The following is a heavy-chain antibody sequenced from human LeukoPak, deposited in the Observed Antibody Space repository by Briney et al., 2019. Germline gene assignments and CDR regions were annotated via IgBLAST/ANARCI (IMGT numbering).Heavy chain of an antibody. V-gene: IGHV3-30*02. CDR3: ARETPRRGETRDGYR. D-gene: IGHD5-24*01. CDR1: GFTFSSYT. Sequence: PGGSLRLSCAASGFTFSSYTMHWVRQAPGKGLEWVASIRYDGSRQFYADSVKGRFTISRDNSKNTLYLQMNSLRAEDTAVYYCARETPRRGETRDGYRWGQGTVVTVSS. J-gene: IGHJ4*02. CDR2: IRYDGSRQ.